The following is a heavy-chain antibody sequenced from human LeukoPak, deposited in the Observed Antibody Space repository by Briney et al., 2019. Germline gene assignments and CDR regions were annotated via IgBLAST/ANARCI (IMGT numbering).Heavy chain of an antibody. V-gene: IGHV3-15*01. CDR1: GFTVSSNY. CDR3: HYYFDWRIFDY. Sequence: MTGGSLRLSCAASGFTVSSNYMSWVRQAPGKGLEWVGRIKSKTDGGTTDYAAPVKGRFTISRDDSKNTLYLQMNSLKTEDTAVYYCHYYFDWRIFDYWGQGTLVTVSS. J-gene: IGHJ4*02. CDR2: IKSKTDGGTT. D-gene: IGHD3-9*01.